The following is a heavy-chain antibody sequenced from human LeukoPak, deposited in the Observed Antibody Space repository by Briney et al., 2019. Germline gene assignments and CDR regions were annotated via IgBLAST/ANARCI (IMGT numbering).Heavy chain of an antibody. CDR1: GFTFSSCS. V-gene: IGHV3-21*01. CDR2: ISNSGSFI. Sequence: PGRSLRLSCAASGFTFSSCSMHWVRQAPGKGLEWVSSISNSGSFIFYADSVKGRFTISRDNSKNTLYLQMNSLRAEDTAVYYCAKPSNFGIWRLLKGDAFDIWGQGTMVTVSS. D-gene: IGHD3-22*01. J-gene: IGHJ3*02. CDR3: AKPSNFGIWRLLKGDAFDI.